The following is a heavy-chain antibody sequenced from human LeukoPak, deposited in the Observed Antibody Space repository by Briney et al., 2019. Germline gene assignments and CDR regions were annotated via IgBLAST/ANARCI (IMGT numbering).Heavy chain of an antibody. V-gene: IGHV3-7*01. CDR3: ARGEELIRIVVVPAAIALDY. CDR2: IKQDGSEK. Sequence: GGSLRLSCAASGFTFSSYWMSWVRQAPGKGLEWVANIKQDGSEKYYVDSVKGRFTISRDNAKNSLYLQMNSLRAEDTAVYYCARGEELIRIVVVPAAIALDYWGQGTLVTVSS. D-gene: IGHD2-2*01. CDR1: GFTFSSYW. J-gene: IGHJ4*02.